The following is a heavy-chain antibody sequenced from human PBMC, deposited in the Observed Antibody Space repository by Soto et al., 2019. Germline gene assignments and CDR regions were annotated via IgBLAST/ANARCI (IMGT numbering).Heavy chain of an antibody. CDR2: ISGSGGST. D-gene: IGHD3-22*01. CDR3: VKDDSTSEHYYDRSGYYTPFYAGDI. J-gene: IGHJ3*02. CDR1: GFTFSSYG. V-gene: IGHV3-23*01. Sequence: GGSLRLSCAASGFTFSSYGMHWVRLAQGKGPEWVSAISGSGGSTYYADSVKGRFTISRDNSKNTLYLQMNGLRAEDTAVYYCVKDDSTSEHYYDRSGYYTPFYAGDIWGQGTMVTVSS.